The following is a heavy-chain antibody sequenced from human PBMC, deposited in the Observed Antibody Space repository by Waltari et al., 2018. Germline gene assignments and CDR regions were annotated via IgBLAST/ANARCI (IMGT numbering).Heavy chain of an antibody. CDR2: INHSGST. CDR1: GGSFSGYY. CDR3: ARHATYSSGWSRYYYYGMDV. J-gene: IGHJ6*02. D-gene: IGHD6-19*01. V-gene: IGHV4-34*01. Sequence: QVQLQQWGAGLLKPSETLSLTCAVYGGSFSGYYWSWIRQPPGKGLEWIGEINHSGSTTYNPSLKSRVTISVDTSKNQFSLKLSSVTAADTAVYYCARHATYSSGWSRYYYYGMDVWGQGTTVTVSS.